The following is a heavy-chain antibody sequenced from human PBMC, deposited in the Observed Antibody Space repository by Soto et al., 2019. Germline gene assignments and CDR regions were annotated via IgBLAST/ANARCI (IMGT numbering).Heavy chain of an antibody. Sequence: SETLSLTCTVSGGSISSYYWSWIRQPPGKGLEWIGYIYYSGSTNYNPSLKSRVTISVDTSKNQFSLKLSSVTAADTAVYYCARGPTHDYSYDFWGEGALETVSS. V-gene: IGHV4-59*01. J-gene: IGHJ4*02. D-gene: IGHD4-4*01. CDR1: GGSISSYY. CDR2: IYYSGST. CDR3: ARGPTHDYSYDF.